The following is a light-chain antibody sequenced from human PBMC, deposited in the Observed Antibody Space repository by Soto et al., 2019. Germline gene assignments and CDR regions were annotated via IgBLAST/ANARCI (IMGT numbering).Light chain of an antibody. V-gene: IGKV3-20*01. Sequence: EIVLTQSPGTLSLSPGERATLSCRASQSVSSTYLAWYQQQPGQAPRLLIYGSSNRATGIPDRFSGSGSGTDFTLTISRLEPEDFAVYYCQQYGGSPRTFGQGTKVDIK. CDR3: QQYGGSPRT. J-gene: IGKJ1*01. CDR1: QSVSSTY. CDR2: GSS.